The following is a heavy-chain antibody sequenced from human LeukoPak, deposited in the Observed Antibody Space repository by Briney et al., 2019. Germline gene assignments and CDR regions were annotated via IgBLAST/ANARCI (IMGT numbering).Heavy chain of an antibody. CDR1: GGSISYSNYY. CDR3: ASFLTDY. J-gene: IGHJ4*02. CDR2: IYYRGNT. V-gene: IGHV4-39*01. Sequence: SETLSLTCSVSGGSISYSNYYWDWIRQPPGKGLEWIGTIYYRGNTYYNPSLKSRVAISGDTSTNQFFLRLSSVTAADTAAYYCASFLTDYWGQGTPVIVSS.